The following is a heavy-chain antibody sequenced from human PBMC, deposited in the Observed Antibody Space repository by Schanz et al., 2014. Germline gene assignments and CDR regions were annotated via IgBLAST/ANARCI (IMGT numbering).Heavy chain of an antibody. CDR2: ISTDGTNT. CDR3: TRDRGALVTHNDALNL. CDR1: GFTFRGHA. Sequence: VQLVESGGGLVKPGESLRLSCAASGFTFRGHAMHWVRQAPGKGLEKVAAISTDGTNTYYAASVRGRFTISRDNSKNTVYLQMDSLRSEDTAVYYCTRDRGALVTHNDALNLWGQGTMVSVSS. V-gene: IGHV3-30*04. D-gene: IGHD2-8*02. J-gene: IGHJ3*01.